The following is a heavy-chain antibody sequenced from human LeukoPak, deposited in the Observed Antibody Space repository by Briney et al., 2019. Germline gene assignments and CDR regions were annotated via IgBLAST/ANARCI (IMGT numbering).Heavy chain of an antibody. CDR3: ARGYKAYYYYYMDV. V-gene: IGHV1-69*05. CDR1: GGTFSSYA. Sequence: GASVKVSCKASGGTFSSYAISWVRQAPGQGLEWMGGIIPIFGTANYAQKFQGRVTITTDESTSTAYMELSSLRSEDTAVYYCARGYKAYYYYYMDVWGKGTTVTVSS. CDR2: IIPIFGTA. J-gene: IGHJ6*03. D-gene: IGHD5-18*01.